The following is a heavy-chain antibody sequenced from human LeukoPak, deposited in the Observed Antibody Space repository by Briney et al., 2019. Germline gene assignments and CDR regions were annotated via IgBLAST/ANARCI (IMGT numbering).Heavy chain of an antibody. J-gene: IGHJ4*02. D-gene: IGHD5-12*01. CDR3: ARGIYYFDS. V-gene: IGHV3-11*03. Sequence: GGSVTLSCAVSGFTFSGSYMSWIRQAPGKGLEWVSYSNSSYTNYAQSLKGRFTISRDNAKNSLYLQMNSLRAEDTAVYYWARGIYYFDSWGQGALVTVSS. CDR2: SNSSYT. CDR1: GFTFSGSY.